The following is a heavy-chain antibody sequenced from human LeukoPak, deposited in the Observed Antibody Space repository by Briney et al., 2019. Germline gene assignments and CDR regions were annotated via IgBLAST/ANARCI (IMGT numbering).Heavy chain of an antibody. J-gene: IGHJ4*02. Sequence: GGSLRLSCAASGFTFSSYAMNWVRQAPGKGLEWVSSISSSGSYKYYADSVKGRVTISRDNAKNSLYLQWNSLRADDTAVYYCARAGGYSNYDLDSWGQGTQVTVSS. D-gene: IGHD5-12*01. CDR2: ISSSGSYK. V-gene: IGHV3-21*01. CDR1: GFTFSSYA. CDR3: ARAGGYSNYDLDS.